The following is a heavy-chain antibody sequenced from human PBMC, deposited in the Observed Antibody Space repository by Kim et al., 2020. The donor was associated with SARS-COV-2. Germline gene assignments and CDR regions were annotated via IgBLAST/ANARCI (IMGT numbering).Heavy chain of an antibody. D-gene: IGHD3-22*01. J-gene: IGHJ4*02. CDR2: IYSGGSST. V-gene: IGHV3-23*03. CDR1: GFTFSSYA. Sequence: GGSLRLSCAASGFTFSSYAMSWVRQAPGKGLEWVSVIYSGGSSTYYADSVKGRFTISRDNSKNTLYLQMNSLRAEDTAVYYCAKDDPLPYYYDSSGYPHYFDYWGQGTLVTVSS. CDR3: AKDDPLPYYYDSSGYPHYFDY.